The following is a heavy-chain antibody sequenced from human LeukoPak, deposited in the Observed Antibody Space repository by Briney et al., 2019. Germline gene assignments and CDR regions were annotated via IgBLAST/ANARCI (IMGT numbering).Heavy chain of an antibody. CDR1: GFTFSSYS. D-gene: IGHD6-6*01. Sequence: GGSLRLSCAASGFTFSSYSMNWVRQAPGKGLEWVSYISSSSSTIYYADSVKGRFTISRDNAKNSLYLQMNSLRAEDMAVYYCARDKSSIAARRSFDYWGQGTLVTVSS. CDR3: ARDKSSIAARRSFDY. J-gene: IGHJ4*02. V-gene: IGHV3-48*01. CDR2: ISSSSSTI.